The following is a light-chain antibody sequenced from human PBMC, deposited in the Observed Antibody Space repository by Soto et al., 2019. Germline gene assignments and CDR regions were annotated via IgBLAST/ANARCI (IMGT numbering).Light chain of an antibody. CDR3: QHYNNSLPIP. CDR1: QSVSSS. V-gene: IGKV3-20*01. CDR2: GPS. Sequence: IVLSQSPATLSLSQGERATLSCRASQSVSSSLAWYQQKPGLAPRLLIYGPSTRATGIPDRFSGSGSGTDFTLTISRLEPEDFAVYFCQHYNNSLPIPFGQGTRLEIK. J-gene: IGKJ5*01.